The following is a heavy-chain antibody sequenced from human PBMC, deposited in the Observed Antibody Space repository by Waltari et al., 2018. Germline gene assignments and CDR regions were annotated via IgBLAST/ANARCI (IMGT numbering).Heavy chain of an antibody. CDR3: ARVVFTADYYFDY. J-gene: IGHJ4*02. V-gene: IGHV4-4*02. Sequence: QVPLKESGPGLLRPSGTLSLTCGVSGASISSDHWWAWVRQSPGKGLEWIGEIYHTGPTNYNPSLKSRLTMLVDKSANQFSLQLTSVTAADTGVYYCARVVFTADYYFDYWGQGTPVTVSS. CDR1: GASISSDHW. CDR2: IYHTGPT. D-gene: IGHD2-21*02.